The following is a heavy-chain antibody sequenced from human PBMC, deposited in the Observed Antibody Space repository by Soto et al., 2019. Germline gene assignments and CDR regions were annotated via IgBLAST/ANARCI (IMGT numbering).Heavy chain of an antibody. CDR1: GGSISSYY. Sequence: SSETLSLTCTVSGGSISSYYWSWIRQPPGKGLEWIGYIYYSGSTNYNPSLKSRVTISVDTSKNQFSLKLSSVTAADTAVYYCARVRGSYSSSWYGGDWFDPWGQGTLVTVSS. V-gene: IGHV4-59*01. D-gene: IGHD6-13*01. CDR2: IYYSGST. CDR3: ARVRGSYSSSWYGGDWFDP. J-gene: IGHJ5*02.